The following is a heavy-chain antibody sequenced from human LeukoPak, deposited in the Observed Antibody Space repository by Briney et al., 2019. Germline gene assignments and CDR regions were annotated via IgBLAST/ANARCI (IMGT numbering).Heavy chain of an antibody. Sequence: GGSLRLSCAASGFAFSLYDMSWVRQAPGKGLEWVSGINWNGGSTGYADSVKGRFTISRDNAKNSLYLQMNSLRAEDTALYYCARVGGELLHFDYWGQGTLVTVSS. V-gene: IGHV3-20*04. CDR2: INWNGGST. D-gene: IGHD1-26*01. CDR1: GFAFSLYD. J-gene: IGHJ4*02. CDR3: ARVGGELLHFDY.